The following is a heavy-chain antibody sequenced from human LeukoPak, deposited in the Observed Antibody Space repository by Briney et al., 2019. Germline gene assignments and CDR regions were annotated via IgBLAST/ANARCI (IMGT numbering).Heavy chain of an antibody. CDR1: GFTFSSYG. CDR2: IWYDGSNK. D-gene: IGHD3-9*01. Sequence: PGGSLRLSCAASGFTFSSYGMHWVRQAPGKGLEWVAVIWYDGSNKYYADSVKGRFTISRDNSKNTLYLQMNSLRAEDTAVYYCARGDYDILTGYPYPRSPSFDIWGQGTMVTVSS. V-gene: IGHV3-33*01. J-gene: IGHJ3*02. CDR3: ARGDYDILTGYPYPRSPSFDI.